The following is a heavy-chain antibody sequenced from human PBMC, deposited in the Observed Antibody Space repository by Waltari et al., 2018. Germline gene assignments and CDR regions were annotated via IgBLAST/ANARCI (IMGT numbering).Heavy chain of an antibody. D-gene: IGHD3-3*01. J-gene: IGHJ6*02. CDR2: IYYSGST. CDR3: ARNYYDWGSGYRNGPDV. CDR1: GGSISSYC. V-gene: IGHV4-59*01. Sequence: QVQLQQSGPGLVKPSEPPSLACTVSGGSISSYCWRWIRQPPGKGLEWIGYIYYSGSTNDHPCLKSRVTISVDTSKNQFSLKLSSVTAADTSVYYWARNYYDWGSGYRNGPDVWGQGTTVTVSS.